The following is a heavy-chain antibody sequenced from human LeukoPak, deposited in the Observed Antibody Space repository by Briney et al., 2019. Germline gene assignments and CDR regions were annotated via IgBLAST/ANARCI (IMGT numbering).Heavy chain of an antibody. CDR3: ARRSSSWKNWFDP. CDR2: IYYSGTT. D-gene: IGHD6-13*01. CDR1: GGSISSYY. J-gene: IGHJ5*02. Sequence: SETLSLTCTVSGGSISSYYWSWIRQPPGKGLEWIGYIYYSGTTNYNPSLKSRVTMSVDMSKNQFSLKLSSVTAADTAVYYCARRSSSWKNWFDPWGQGTPVTVSS. V-gene: IGHV4-59*01.